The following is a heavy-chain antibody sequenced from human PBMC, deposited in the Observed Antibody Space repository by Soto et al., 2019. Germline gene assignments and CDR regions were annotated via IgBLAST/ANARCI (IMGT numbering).Heavy chain of an antibody. J-gene: IGHJ6*02. Sequence: GESLKISCKGSGYSFASYWISWVRQMPGKGLEWMGRIDPSDSYTNYSPSFQGHVTISADKSISTAYLQWSSLKASDTAMYYCARHTYSSSWDYYYGMDVWGQGTTVTVSS. CDR1: GYSFASYW. CDR3: ARHTYSSSWDYYYGMDV. CDR2: IDPSDSYT. D-gene: IGHD6-13*01. V-gene: IGHV5-10-1*01.